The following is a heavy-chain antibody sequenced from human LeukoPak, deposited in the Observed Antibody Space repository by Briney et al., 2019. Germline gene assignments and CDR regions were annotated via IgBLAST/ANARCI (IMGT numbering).Heavy chain of an antibody. CDR1: GYTFTSYG. CDR2: ISAYNGNT. Sequence: ASVTVSCKATGYTFTSYGISWVRQAPGQGLEWMGWISAYNGNTNYVQKLQGRVTMTTDTSTSTAYMELRSLRSDDTAVYYCARDSSDFWSGTDYWGQGTLVTVSS. V-gene: IGHV1-18*01. CDR3: ARDSSDFWSGTDY. J-gene: IGHJ4*02. D-gene: IGHD3-3*01.